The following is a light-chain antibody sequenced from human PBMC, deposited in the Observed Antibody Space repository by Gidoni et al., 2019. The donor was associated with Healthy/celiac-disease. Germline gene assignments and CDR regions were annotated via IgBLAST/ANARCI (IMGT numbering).Light chain of an antibody. CDR1: QGIRSY. CDR3: QQLNSYPPL. J-gene: IGKJ3*01. CDR2: AAS. V-gene: IGKV1-9*01. Sequence: DIQLTQSPSFLSASVGDRVTITCRASQGIRSYLAWYQQKPGKAPNLLIYAASTLQSGVPSRFSGSGSGTEFTLTISSLQPEDFATYYCQQLNSYPPLFGPGTKVDIK.